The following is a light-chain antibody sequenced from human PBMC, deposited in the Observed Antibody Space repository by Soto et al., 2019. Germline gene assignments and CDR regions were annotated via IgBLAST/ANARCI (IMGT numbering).Light chain of an antibody. CDR2: DNN. V-gene: IGLV1-51*01. CDR3: GTWDSGLSSHV. J-gene: IGLJ1*01. Sequence: QSVLTQPPSVSAAPGQTVTISCSGSSSNIGNNYVSWYQLLPGAAPKLLIYDNNKRPSDIPDRFSGSNSGTSATLGITGLQTEDEADYYCGTWDSGLSSHVFGSGTKLTVL. CDR1: SSNIGNNY.